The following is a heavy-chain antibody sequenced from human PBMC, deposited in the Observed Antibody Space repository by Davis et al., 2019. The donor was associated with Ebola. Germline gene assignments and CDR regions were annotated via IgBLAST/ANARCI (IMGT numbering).Heavy chain of an antibody. CDR1: GGSFSGYY. V-gene: IGHV4-34*01. CDR2: INHSGST. CDR3: ARLAAQCYYYYGMDV. J-gene: IGHJ6*02. D-gene: IGHD6-19*01. Sequence: MPSETLSLTCAVYGGSFSGYYWSWIRQPPGKGLEWIGEINHSGSTNYNPSLKSRVTISVDTSKNQFSLKLSSVTAADTAVYYCARLAAQCYYYYGMDVWGQGTTVTVSS.